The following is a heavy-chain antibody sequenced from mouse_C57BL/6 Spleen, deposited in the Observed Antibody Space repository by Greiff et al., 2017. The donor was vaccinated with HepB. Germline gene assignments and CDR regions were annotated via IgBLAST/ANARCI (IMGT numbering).Heavy chain of an antibody. CDR2: ISSGSSTI. V-gene: IGHV5-17*01. Sequence: EVKLVESGGGLVKPGGSLKLSCAASGFTFSDYGMHWVRQAPEKGLEWVAYISSGSSTIYYADTVKGRFTISRDNAKNTLFLQMTRLRSEDTAMYYCARRTFITTVVDYFDYWGQGTTLTVSS. D-gene: IGHD1-1*01. CDR1: GFTFSDYG. CDR3: ARRTFITTVVDYFDY. J-gene: IGHJ2*01.